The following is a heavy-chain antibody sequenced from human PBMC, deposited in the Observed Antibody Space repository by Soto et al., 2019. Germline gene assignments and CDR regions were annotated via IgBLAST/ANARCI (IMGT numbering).Heavy chain of an antibody. V-gene: IGHV4-4*07. CDR2: IYTSGST. CDR3: ARGNCSGGSCYSRWFDP. D-gene: IGHD2-15*01. CDR1: GGTISSYD. Sequence: SDTPDLSSTASGGTISSYDWSWIRQPAGKGLEWIGRIYTSGSTNYNPSLKSRVTMSVDTSKNQFSLKLSSVTAADTAVYYCARGNCSGGSCYSRWFDPWGQGTLVTVSS. J-gene: IGHJ5*02.